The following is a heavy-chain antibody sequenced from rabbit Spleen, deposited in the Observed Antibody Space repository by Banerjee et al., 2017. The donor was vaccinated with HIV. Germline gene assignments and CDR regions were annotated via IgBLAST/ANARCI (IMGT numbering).Heavy chain of an antibody. CDR2: IDAGSSTFT. V-gene: IGHV1S45*01. CDR3: ARDTGSSFSSYGMDL. CDR1: GFSFSISSY. J-gene: IGHJ6*01. Sequence: QEQLVESGGGLVKPGASLTLTCTASGFSFSISSYMCWVRQAPGKGLEWIACIDAGSSTFTYFATWAKGRFTISKTSSTTVTLQMTRLTAADTATYFCARDTGSSFSSYGMDLWGPGTLVTVS. D-gene: IGHD8-1*01.